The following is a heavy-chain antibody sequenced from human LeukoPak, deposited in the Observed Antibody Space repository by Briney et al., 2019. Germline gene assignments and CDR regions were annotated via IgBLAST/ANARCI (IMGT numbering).Heavy chain of an antibody. CDR1: GGSISGYY. J-gene: IGHJ4*02. CDR3: ARGYCSSTSCPWVDG. Sequence: SETLSLTCTVSGGSISGYYWRWLRQPAGEGREWIGRIYTSGSTNYIPSLNSGVTMSVDTSKNQCALRLSSVTAADTAVYYCARGYCSSTSCPWVDGWGQGTLVTVSS. D-gene: IGHD2-2*01. CDR2: IYTSGST. V-gene: IGHV4-4*07.